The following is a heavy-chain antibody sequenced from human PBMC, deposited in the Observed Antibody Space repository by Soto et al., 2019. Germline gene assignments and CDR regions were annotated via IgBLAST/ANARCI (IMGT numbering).Heavy chain of an antibody. CDR1: GYTFRNYA. V-gene: IGHV1-18*01. D-gene: IGHD2-8*02. Sequence: QVHLVQSGAEVKKPGSSVRVSCKTSGYTFRNYAISRVRQAPGQGLEWMGWINTRSGYTNYAHDRVTMTQDASTDPGYLELPSLRSDDTAIYYCARVRVYTGGPDAAYWGQGTLVTVSS. CDR3: ARVRVYTGGPDAAY. J-gene: IGHJ4*02. CDR2: INTRSGYT.